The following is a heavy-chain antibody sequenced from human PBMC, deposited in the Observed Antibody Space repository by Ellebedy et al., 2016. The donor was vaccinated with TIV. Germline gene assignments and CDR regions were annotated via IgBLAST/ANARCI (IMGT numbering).Heavy chain of an antibody. Sequence: PGGSLRLSCVASGLTFGNNDMTWVRQAPGKGLEWVSTIAGTTTFYADSVKGRFTISRDDSKMTLYLQMSSLRAEDTALYYCTRDRVPANYGVDVWGQGTTVTVSS. CDR2: IAGTTT. V-gene: IGHV3-23*01. J-gene: IGHJ6*02. CDR1: GLTFGNND. D-gene: IGHD2-2*01. CDR3: TRDRVPANYGVDV.